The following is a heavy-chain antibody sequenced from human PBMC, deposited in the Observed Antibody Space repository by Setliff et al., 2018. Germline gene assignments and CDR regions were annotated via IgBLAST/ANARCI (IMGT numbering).Heavy chain of an antibody. Sequence: LSLTCTVSGASISSYYWSWIRQPPGEELEWIGYIYSSGNIKYNPSLKSRVTISLDTSKNQFSLKLSSVTAADTAVYYCARDGPHCVTSSCPGAWFDPWGQGILVTVS. CDR2: IYSSGNI. J-gene: IGHJ5*02. CDR1: GASISSYY. CDR3: ARDGPHCVTSSCPGAWFDP. D-gene: IGHD2-2*01. V-gene: IGHV4-4*09.